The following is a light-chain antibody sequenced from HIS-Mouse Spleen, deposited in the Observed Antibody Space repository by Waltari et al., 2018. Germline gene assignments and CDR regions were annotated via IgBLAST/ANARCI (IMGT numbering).Light chain of an antibody. CDR2: DDS. J-gene: IGLJ1*01. Sequence: SYVLTQPPSVSVAPGQTARITCGGNNIGSKSVHWYQQKPGQAPVLVVYDDSDRPSGISGRFSGSNSGNTATLTISRVEAGDEADYYCQVWDSSSDRVFGTGTKVTVL. V-gene: IGLV3-21*02. CDR3: QVWDSSSDRV. CDR1: NIGSKS.